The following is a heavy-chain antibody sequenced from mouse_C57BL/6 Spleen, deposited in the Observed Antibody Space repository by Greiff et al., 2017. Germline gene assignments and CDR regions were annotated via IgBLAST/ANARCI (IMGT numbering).Heavy chain of an antibody. J-gene: IGHJ1*03. CDR2: IDPSDSYT. V-gene: IGHV1-69*01. CDR3: ARLKGIYDYDGYWYFDV. CDR1: GYTFTSYW. D-gene: IGHD2-4*01. Sequence: QVQLQQPGAELVMPGASVKLSCKASGYTFTSYWMHWVKQRPGQGLEWIGEIDPSDSYTNYNQKFKGKSTLTVDKSSSTAYMQLSSLTSEDSAVYYCARLKGIYDYDGYWYFDVWGTGTTVTVSS.